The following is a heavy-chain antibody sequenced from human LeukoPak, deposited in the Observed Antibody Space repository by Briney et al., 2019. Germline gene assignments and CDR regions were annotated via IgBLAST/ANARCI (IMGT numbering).Heavy chain of an antibody. J-gene: IGHJ3*02. Sequence: ASVKVSCKASGYTFTGYYMHWVRQATGQGLEWMGWMNPNSGNTGYAQKFQGRVTITRNTSISTAYMELSSLRSEDTAVYYCARGGPANLDAFDIWGQGTMVTVSS. CDR2: MNPNSGNT. CDR3: ARGGPANLDAFDI. V-gene: IGHV1-8*03. CDR1: GYTFTGYY. D-gene: IGHD2-2*01.